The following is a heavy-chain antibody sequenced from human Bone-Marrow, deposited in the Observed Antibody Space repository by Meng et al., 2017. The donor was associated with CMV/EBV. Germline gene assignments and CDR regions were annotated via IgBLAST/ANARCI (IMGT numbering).Heavy chain of an antibody. V-gene: IGHV3-21*01. J-gene: IGHJ6*02. CDR1: GFTFSSYS. Sequence: GGSLRLSCAASGFTFSSYSMNWVRQAPGKGLEWVSSISSSSSYIYYADSVKGRFTISRDNAKNSLYLQMNSLRAEDTAVYYCARDLEYGGGDCYLDYYYGMDVWGQGTTVTVSS. CDR2: ISSSSSYI. CDR3: ARDLEYGGGDCYLDYYYGMDV. D-gene: IGHD2-21*01.